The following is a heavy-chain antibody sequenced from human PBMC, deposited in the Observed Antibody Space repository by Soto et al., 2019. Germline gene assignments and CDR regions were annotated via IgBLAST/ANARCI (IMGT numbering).Heavy chain of an antibody. D-gene: IGHD7-27*01. V-gene: IGHV1-46*03. CDR2: INPSGGST. J-gene: IGHJ3*02. Sequence: ASVKVSCKASGYTFTSYYMHWVRQAPGQGLEWMGIINPSGGSTSYAQKFQGRVTMTRDTSTSTVYMELSSLRSEDTAVYYCARSLGENWGSGPSVGQAFDIWGQGTMVTVSS. CDR1: GYTFTSYY. CDR3: ARSLGENWGSGPSVGQAFDI.